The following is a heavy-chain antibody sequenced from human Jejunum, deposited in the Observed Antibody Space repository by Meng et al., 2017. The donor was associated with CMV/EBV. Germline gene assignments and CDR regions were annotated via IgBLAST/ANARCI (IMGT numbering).Heavy chain of an antibody. Sequence: QWQLELPASRVRMPGASVKLSCKACGYTLSDYYMHWVRQAPGQGLEWMGWINPKSGDTDYAQKFQGRVTMTRDTSMNRAYMELSSLKFDDTAVYYCARRTTVTGGFDYWGQGTLVTVSS. V-gene: IGHV1-2*02. J-gene: IGHJ4*02. CDR1: GYTLSDYY. CDR2: INPKSGDT. D-gene: IGHD4-17*01. CDR3: ARRTTVTGGFDY.